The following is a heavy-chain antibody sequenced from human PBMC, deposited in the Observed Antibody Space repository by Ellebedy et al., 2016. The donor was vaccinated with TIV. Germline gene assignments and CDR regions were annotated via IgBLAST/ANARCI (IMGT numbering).Heavy chain of an antibody. Sequence: GESLKISCAASGFTFSGYWMHWVRQAPGKGLVWVSRIYGDGSSTSYADSVKGRFTISRDNAKNTLYLQMNSLRAEDTAVYYCVRDRYGSGINDTFDIWGQGTMVTVSS. CDR2: IYGDGSST. D-gene: IGHD3-10*01. V-gene: IGHV3-74*01. CDR1: GFTFSGYW. J-gene: IGHJ3*02. CDR3: VRDRYGSGINDTFDI.